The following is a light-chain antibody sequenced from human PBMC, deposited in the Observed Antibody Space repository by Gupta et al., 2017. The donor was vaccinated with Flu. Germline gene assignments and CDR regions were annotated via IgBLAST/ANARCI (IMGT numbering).Light chain of an antibody. Sequence: QTVVTQEPSFSVSPGGTVTLTCGLTSGSVSTSHYPSWYQQTPGPAPLTLSDTTNTRSSGLPELCDGTILGTNAVLTTTGDQAEDEAYYYCALSMSWGSFVFGVGTKVTVL. CDR3: ALSMSWGSFV. V-gene: IGLV8-61*01. CDR1: SGSVSTSHY. CDR2: TTN. J-gene: IGLJ3*02.